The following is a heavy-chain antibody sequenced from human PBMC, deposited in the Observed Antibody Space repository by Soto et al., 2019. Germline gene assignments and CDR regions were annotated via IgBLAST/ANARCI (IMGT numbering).Heavy chain of an antibody. J-gene: IGHJ4*02. CDR2: ISYDGSNK. V-gene: IGHV3-30*18. CDR1: GFTFSSYG. D-gene: IGHD3-22*01. Sequence: GGSLRLSCAASGFTFSSYGMHWVRQAPGKGLEWVAVISYDGSNKYYADSVKGRFTISRDNSKNTLYLQMNSLRAEDTAVYYCAKVHYYDSSAYYLWGQGTLVTVSS. CDR3: AKVHYYDSSAYYL.